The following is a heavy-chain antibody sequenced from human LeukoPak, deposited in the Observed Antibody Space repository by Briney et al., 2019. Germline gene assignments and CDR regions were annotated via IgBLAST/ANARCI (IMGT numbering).Heavy chain of an antibody. V-gene: IGHV3-30-3*01. J-gene: IGHJ6*02. CDR2: ISYDGSNK. CDR1: GFTFSSYA. Sequence: GRSLRLSCAASGFTFSSYAMHWVREAPGKGLEWVAVISYDGSNKYYADSVKGRLTISRDNYKSTLYLQMNSLRAEDTAVYYCARDQERIDCSSTSCFYYYYYGMDVWGQGTTVTVSS. CDR3: ARDQERIDCSSTSCFYYYYYGMDV. D-gene: IGHD2-2*01.